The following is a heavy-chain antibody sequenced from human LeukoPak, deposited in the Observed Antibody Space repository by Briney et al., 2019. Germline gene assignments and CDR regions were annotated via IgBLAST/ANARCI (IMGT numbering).Heavy chain of an antibody. CDR2: ISPTSGST. CDR3: ARMCHYYYSSDYLDY. J-gene: IGHJ4*02. V-gene: IGHV1-2*02. Sequence: ASVKVSCKASGCTFTGYSISWVRQAPGQGLEWMGWISPTSGSTNYAQKFQGRVTMTGDTSISTAYMELTRLKSDDTAVYYCARMCHYYYSSDYLDYWGQGTLVTVSS. D-gene: IGHD3-22*01. CDR1: GCTFTGYS.